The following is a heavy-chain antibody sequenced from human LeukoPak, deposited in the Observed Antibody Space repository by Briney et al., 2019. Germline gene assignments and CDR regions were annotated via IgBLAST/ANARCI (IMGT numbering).Heavy chain of an antibody. CDR3: ARGGYPPANIVATIPGSGYYYYGMDV. D-gene: IGHD5-12*01. J-gene: IGHJ6*02. Sequence: ASVKVSCKASGYTFTGYYMHWVRQAPGQGLEWMGWINPNSGGTNYAQKFQGRVTMTRDTSISTAYMELSRLRSDDTAVYYCARGGYPPANIVATIPGSGYYYYGMDVWGQGTTVTVSS. V-gene: IGHV1-2*02. CDR1: GYTFTGYY. CDR2: INPNSGGT.